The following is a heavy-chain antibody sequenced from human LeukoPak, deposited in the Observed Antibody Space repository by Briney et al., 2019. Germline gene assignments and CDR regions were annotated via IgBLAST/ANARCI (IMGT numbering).Heavy chain of an antibody. Sequence: GGSLRLSCAASGFTFDNYGMSWVRQAPGKGLEWVSGINWNGGSTGYADSVKGRFTISRDNSKNTLYLQMNSLRAEDTAVYYCARVTMVAAASYNWFVPWGQGTLVTVSS. CDR2: INWNGGST. CDR1: GFTFDNYG. V-gene: IGHV3-20*04. CDR3: ARVTMVAAASYNWFVP. J-gene: IGHJ5*02. D-gene: IGHD2-15*01.